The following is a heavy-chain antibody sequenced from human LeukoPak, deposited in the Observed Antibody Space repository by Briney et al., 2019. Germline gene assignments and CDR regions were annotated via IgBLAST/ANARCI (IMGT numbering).Heavy chain of an antibody. CDR1: GGSISSYY. CDR2: INHSGST. V-gene: IGHV4-34*01. CDR3: ARELGSSWYNYYYYYMDV. Sequence: SETLSLTCTGSGGSISSYYWSWIRQPPGKGLEWIGEINHSGSTNYNPSLKSRVTISVDTSKNQFSLKLSSVTAADTAVYYCARELGSSWYNYYYYYMDVWGKGTTVTVSS. D-gene: IGHD6-13*01. J-gene: IGHJ6*03.